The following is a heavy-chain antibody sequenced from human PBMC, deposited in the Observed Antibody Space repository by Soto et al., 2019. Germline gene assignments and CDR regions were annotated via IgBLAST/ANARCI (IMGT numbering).Heavy chain of an antibody. CDR3: AKDDGVGTTSRIDY. CDR1: GFTFNTFA. Sequence: QVQLVESGGGVVQPGGSLRLSCAASGFTFNTFAMHWVRQAPGKGLKWVGVISYDGSRQYYADSVKGRFAISREDSKKTLYLPMNSLRADDTAVYYCAKDDGVGTTSRIDYWGQGTLVAVSP. CDR2: ISYDGSRQ. D-gene: IGHD1-26*01. V-gene: IGHV3-30*18. J-gene: IGHJ4*02.